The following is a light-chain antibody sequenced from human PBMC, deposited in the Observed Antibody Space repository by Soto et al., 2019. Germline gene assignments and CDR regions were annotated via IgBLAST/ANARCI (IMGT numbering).Light chain of an antibody. Sequence: EIVMTQSPSTRSVSPWERTTLSCTASQSVSSNLAWYQQKPGQAPRLLIYGASTRATGIPARFSGSGSGTEFTLTISSLQSEDFAVYYCQQYNNWPRTFGPGTKVDTK. CDR1: QSVSSN. J-gene: IGKJ3*01. V-gene: IGKV3-15*01. CDR2: GAS. CDR3: QQYNNWPRT.